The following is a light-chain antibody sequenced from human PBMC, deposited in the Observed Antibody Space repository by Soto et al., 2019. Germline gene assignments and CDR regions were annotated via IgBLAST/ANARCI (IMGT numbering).Light chain of an antibody. CDR3: QQYDNSAWT. CDR1: QNVRSPY. V-gene: IGKV3-20*01. CDR2: AAS. J-gene: IGKJ1*01. Sequence: EIVLTQSPGTLSLSPGERATLSCRASQNVRSPYLAWYQQKPGQAPRLLIYAASSRSAGIPDRFSVSGSGTDFNLTISRLEPEDFAVYYCQQYDNSAWTFGHGTKVEIK.